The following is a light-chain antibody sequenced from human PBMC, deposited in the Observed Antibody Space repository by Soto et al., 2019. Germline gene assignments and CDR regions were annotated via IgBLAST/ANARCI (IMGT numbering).Light chain of an antibody. CDR2: NSN. V-gene: IGLV1-44*01. CDR3: AAWDDSLTGPV. J-gene: IGLJ1*01. CDR1: RSDIGSNF. Sequence: QSVLSQPPSASGTPGQTVIISCSGSRSDIGSNFVNWYQHLPGTAPKLLIYNSNQQPSGVPDRFSGSKSGTSASLAISGLQSEDEADYYCAAWDDSLTGPVFGTGTKLTVL.